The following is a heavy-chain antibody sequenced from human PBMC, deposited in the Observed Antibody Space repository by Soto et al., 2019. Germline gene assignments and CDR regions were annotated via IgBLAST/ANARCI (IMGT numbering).Heavy chain of an antibody. CDR3: ARDRVLRLLEWLRRDYYYYGMDV. CDR1: GGSFSGYD. J-gene: IGHJ6*02. Sequence: QVQLQQWGAGLLKPSETLSLTCAVYGGSFSGYDWCWICQPPGKGLGWVGEINHSGSTNYNPSLKSRLTISVDTSKNQFSLNLSSVTAADTAVYYCARDRVLRLLEWLRRDYYYYGMDVWGQGTTVTVSS. D-gene: IGHD3-3*01. V-gene: IGHV4-34*01. CDR2: INHSGST.